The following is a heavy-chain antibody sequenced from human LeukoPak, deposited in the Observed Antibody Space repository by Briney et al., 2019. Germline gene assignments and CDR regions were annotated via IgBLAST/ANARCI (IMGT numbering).Heavy chain of an antibody. CDR3: ARGAVTIFGVVKDWFDP. V-gene: IGHV4-59*12. D-gene: IGHD3-3*01. J-gene: IGHJ5*02. CDR2: IYYSGST. CDR1: GGSISSYY. Sequence: SETLSLTCTVSGGSISSYYWSWIRQPPGKGLEWIGYIYYSGSTNYNPSLKSRVTISVDTSKNQFSLKLSSVTAADTAVYYCARGAVTIFGVVKDWFDPWGQGTLVTVSS.